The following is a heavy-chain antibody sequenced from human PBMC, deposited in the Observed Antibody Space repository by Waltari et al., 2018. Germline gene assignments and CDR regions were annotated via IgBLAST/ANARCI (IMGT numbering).Heavy chain of an antibody. J-gene: IGHJ2*01. CDR2: VSTSGXT. D-gene: IGHD3-22*01. CDR1: AGSITXGDYS. Sequence: VQLQESGPGLVKPSXTLSLTCTVFAGSITXGDYSWHXFRHPPGKGLEWIGYVSTSGXTSYNPSLXSXVSISIDTXENQFSLKXSSVTAADTAVYFCARGXSQYDTSGSXXHGCXGXXGRGTLVTVSS. CDR3: ARGXSQYDTSGSXXHGCXGX. V-gene: IGHV4-30-4*08.